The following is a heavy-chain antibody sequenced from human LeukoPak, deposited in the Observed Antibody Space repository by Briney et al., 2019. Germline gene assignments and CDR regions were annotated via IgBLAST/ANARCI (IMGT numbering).Heavy chain of an antibody. CDR2: IYTSGST. J-gene: IGHJ4*02. CDR1: GGSISSYY. V-gene: IGHV4-4*07. D-gene: IGHD3-9*01. CDR3: ARVSRYYDILTGYYNPKYYFDY. Sequence: SETLSLTCTVSGGSISSYYWSWLRQPAGKGLEWIGRIYTSGSTNYNPSLKSRVTMSVDTSKNQFSLKLSSVTAADTAVYYCARVSRYYDILTGYYNPKYYFDYWGQGTLVTVSS.